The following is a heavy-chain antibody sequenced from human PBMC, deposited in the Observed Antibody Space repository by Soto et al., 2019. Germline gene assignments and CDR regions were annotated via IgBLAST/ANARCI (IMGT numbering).Heavy chain of an antibody. CDR1: GGTSNNYA. Sequence: QVELVQSGAEVKKPGSSVKVSCKASGGTSNNYAISWVRQAPEQGLGRMGAIIPMSGAAKDAQRFQGRVTIAADECTSTAYMELHSLRFDDTAVYFSSRGGPTSTCLGAVITFGMDVWGQGTTVTVSS. J-gene: IGHJ6*02. CDR3: SRGGPTSTCLGAVITFGMDV. D-gene: IGHD3-3*01. V-gene: IGHV1-69*01. CDR2: IIPMSGAA.